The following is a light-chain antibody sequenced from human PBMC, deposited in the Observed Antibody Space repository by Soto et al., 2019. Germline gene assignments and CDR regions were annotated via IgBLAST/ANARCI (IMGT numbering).Light chain of an antibody. Sequence: EIVLTQSPATLSLSPGERATLSCRASQSVSSYLAWYQQKPGQAPRLLIYDASNRATGIPARFSGSGSGTDFTLTVNSLEPEDLAVYYCQQRSYWPRTFGQGTKLEIK. V-gene: IGKV3-11*01. J-gene: IGKJ2*01. CDR1: QSVSSY. CDR2: DAS. CDR3: QQRSYWPRT.